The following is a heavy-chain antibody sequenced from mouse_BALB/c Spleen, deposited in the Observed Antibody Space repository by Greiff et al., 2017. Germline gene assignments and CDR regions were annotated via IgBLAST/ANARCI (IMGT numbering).Heavy chain of an antibody. Sequence: EVQVVESGPGLVKPSQTVSLTCTVTGISITTGNYRWSWIRQFPGNKLEWIGYIYYSGTITYNPSLTSRTTITRDTSKNQFFLEMNSLTAEDTATYYCARELGGGYFDVWGAGTTVTVSS. J-gene: IGHJ1*01. V-gene: IGHV3-5*02. D-gene: IGHD3-3*01. CDR2: IYYSGTI. CDR3: ARELGGGYFDV. CDR1: GISITTGNYR.